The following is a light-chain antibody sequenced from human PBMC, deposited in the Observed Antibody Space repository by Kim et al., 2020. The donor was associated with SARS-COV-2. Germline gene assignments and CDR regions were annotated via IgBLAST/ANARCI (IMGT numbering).Light chain of an antibody. V-gene: IGLV1-44*01. Sequence: ELTQPPSASGTPGQRVTISCSGSSSNIGSNTVNWYQQLPGTAPKLLIYSNNQRPSGVPDRFSGSKSGTSASLAISGLQSEDEADYYCAAWDDSLNAWVFGGGTQLTVL. CDR3: AAWDDSLNAWV. J-gene: IGLJ3*02. CDR2: SNN. CDR1: SSNIGSNT.